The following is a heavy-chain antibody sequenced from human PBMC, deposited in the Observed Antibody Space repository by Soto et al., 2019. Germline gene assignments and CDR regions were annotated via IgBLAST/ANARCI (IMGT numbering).Heavy chain of an antibody. CDR2: IWYDGSNK. D-gene: IGHD5-12*01. Sequence: GGSLRLSCAASGFTFSSYGMHWVRQAPGKGLEWVAVIWYDGSNKYYADSVKGRFTISRDNSKNTLYLQMNSLRAEDTAVYYCARGINSGYAQGDAFDIWGQGTMVTVSS. CDR1: GFTFSSYG. CDR3: ARGINSGYAQGDAFDI. J-gene: IGHJ3*02. V-gene: IGHV3-33*01.